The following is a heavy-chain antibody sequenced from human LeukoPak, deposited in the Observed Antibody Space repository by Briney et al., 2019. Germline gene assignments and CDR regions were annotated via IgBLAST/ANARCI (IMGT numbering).Heavy chain of an antibody. CDR2: IYPGDSDT. J-gene: IGHJ3*02. CDR3: ARHRLCSSSCEGSAFDI. CDR1: GSRFTSYW. Sequence: GESLQISCKGSGSRFTSYWIGWVRQMPGKGLEWMGIIYPGDSDTRYSPSFQGQVTISADKSISTAYLQWSSLKASDTAMYYCARHRLCSSSCEGSAFDIWGQGTMVTVSS. V-gene: IGHV5-51*01. D-gene: IGHD6-13*01.